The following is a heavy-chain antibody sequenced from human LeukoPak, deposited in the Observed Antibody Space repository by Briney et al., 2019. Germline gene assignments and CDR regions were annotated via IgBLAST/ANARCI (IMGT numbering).Heavy chain of an antibody. CDR1: GGSISSYY. CDR3: AREADYYDSSGYYFPYYGMDV. Sequence: SETLSLTCTVSGGSISSYYWSWIRQPPGKGLEWIGYIYYSGSTNYNPSLKSRVTISVGTSKNQFSLKLSSVTAADTAVYYCAREADYYDSSGYYFPYYGMDVWGQGTTVTVSS. J-gene: IGHJ6*02. D-gene: IGHD3-22*01. CDR2: IYYSGST. V-gene: IGHV4-59*01.